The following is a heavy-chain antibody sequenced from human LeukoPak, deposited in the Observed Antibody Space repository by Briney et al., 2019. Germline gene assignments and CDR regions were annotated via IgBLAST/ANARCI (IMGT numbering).Heavy chain of an antibody. CDR2: IKQDGSEK. Sequence: GGSLRLSCAASGFTFSSYWMNWVRQAPGKGLEWVANIKQDGSEKYYVDSVKGRFTISRDNAKNSLYLQMNSLRAEDTAVYYCAREGDTAMVRASDAFDIWGQGTMVTVSS. CDR1: GFTFSSYW. CDR3: AREGDTAMVRASDAFDI. J-gene: IGHJ3*02. V-gene: IGHV3-7*01. D-gene: IGHD5-18*01.